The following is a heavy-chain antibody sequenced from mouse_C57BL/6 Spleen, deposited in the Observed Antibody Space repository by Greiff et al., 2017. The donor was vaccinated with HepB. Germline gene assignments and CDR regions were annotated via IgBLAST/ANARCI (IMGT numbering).Heavy chain of an antibody. J-gene: IGHJ4*01. Sequence: EVHLVESEGGLVQPGRSMKLSCTASGFTFSDYYMAWVRQVPEKGLEWVANINYDGSSTYYLDSLKSRFIISRDNAKNILYLQMSSLKSEDTATYYCARDKDYAMDYWGQGTSVTVSS. V-gene: IGHV5-16*01. CDR2: INYDGSST. CDR3: ARDKDYAMDY. CDR1: GFTFSDYY.